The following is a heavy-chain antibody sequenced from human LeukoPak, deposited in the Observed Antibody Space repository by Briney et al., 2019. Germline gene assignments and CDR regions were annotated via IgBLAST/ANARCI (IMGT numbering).Heavy chain of an antibody. CDR2: IRSSGSNM. V-gene: IGHV3-48*03. CDR3: ARDGLSGDQAFDAFDI. CDR1: GFTFRSYE. D-gene: IGHD1-26*01. J-gene: IGHJ3*02. Sequence: GGSLRLXCAASGFTFRSYEMSWVRLAPGKGLESIAYIRSSGSNMYYADSVRGRFSISRDNAKDSLYLLMNSLRAEDTAIYYCARDGLSGDQAFDAFDIWGQGTMVTVSS.